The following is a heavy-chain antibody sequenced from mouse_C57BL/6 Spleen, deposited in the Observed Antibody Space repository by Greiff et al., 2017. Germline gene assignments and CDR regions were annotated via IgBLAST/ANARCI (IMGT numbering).Heavy chain of an antibody. CDR2: ISSGSSTI. D-gene: IGHD1-1*01. J-gene: IGHJ4*01. CDR3: ARGGIYYAGSSYEDYARDY. V-gene: IGHV5-17*01. Sequence: EVKVVESGGGLVKPGGSLKLSCAASGFTFSDYGMHWVRQAPEKGLEWVAYISSGSSTIYYADTVTGRFTISRANAKKTLFLHRTSLRFEDRAMYYCARGGIYYAGSSYEDYARDYWGQGTSVTVSS. CDR1: GFTFSDYG.